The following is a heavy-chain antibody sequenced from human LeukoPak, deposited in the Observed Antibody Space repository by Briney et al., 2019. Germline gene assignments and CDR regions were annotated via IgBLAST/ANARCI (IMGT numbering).Heavy chain of an antibody. D-gene: IGHD2-21*02. CDR3: ASPGVTGADAFDI. Sequence: SETLSLTCTVSGGSISSYHWSWIRQPPGKGLEWIGYIYYSGSTNYNPSLKSRVTISVDTSKNQFSLKLSSVTAADTAVYYCASPGVTGADAFDIWGQGTMVTVSS. CDR2: IYYSGST. J-gene: IGHJ3*02. CDR1: GGSISSYH. V-gene: IGHV4-59*01.